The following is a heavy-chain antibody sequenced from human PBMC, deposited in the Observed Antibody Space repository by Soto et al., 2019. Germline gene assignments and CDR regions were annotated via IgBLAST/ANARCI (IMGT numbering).Heavy chain of an antibody. CDR2: INSDGGST. J-gene: IGHJ3*02. V-gene: IGHV3-74*01. D-gene: IGHD3-22*01. CDR1: GFTFSSYW. Sequence: EVQLVESGGGLVQPGGSLRLSCAASGFTFSSYWMHWVRQAPGKGLVWVSRINSDGGSTSYADSVKGRFTISRDNAKNTLYLQMNSLRADDTAVYYCARDAIVGAFDIWVQGTMVTVSS. CDR3: ARDAIVGAFDI.